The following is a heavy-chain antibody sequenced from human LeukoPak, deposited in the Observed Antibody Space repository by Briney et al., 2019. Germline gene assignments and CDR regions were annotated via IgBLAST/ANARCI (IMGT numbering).Heavy chain of an antibody. CDR2: IYSGGST. CDR3: ARYTIDSSGYYEGGPFDY. D-gene: IGHD3-22*01. CDR1: GFTVSSNY. V-gene: IGHV3-53*01. J-gene: IGHJ4*02. Sequence: GGSLRLSCAASGFTVSSNYMSWVRQAPGKGLEWVSVIYSGGSTYYADSVKGRFTISRDNSKNTLYLQMNSLRAEDTAVYYCARYTIDSSGYYEGGPFDYWGQGTLVTVSS.